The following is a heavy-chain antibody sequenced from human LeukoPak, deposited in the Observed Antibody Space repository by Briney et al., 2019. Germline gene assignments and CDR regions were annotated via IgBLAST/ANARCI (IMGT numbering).Heavy chain of an antibody. J-gene: IGHJ3*01. CDR2: IKKDGREK. CDR1: RFTFSNYW. CDR3: ARDQGYFTSASCRGDAFDV. D-gene: IGHD2-2*01. Sequence: GGSLRLSCAASRFTFSNYWMSCVRQAPGKGLEWVAEIKKDGREKYYVDSVKGRFTISRDNAKNSLSLQMNCLIAEDTAVYYFARDQGYFTSASCRGDAFDVWGEGSMISVSS. V-gene: IGHV3-7*01.